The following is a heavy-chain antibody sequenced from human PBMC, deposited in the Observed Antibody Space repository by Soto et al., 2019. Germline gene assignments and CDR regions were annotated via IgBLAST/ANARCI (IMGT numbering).Heavy chain of an antibody. CDR3: AKDVYCSSTSCYYHY. CDR2: ISGSGGST. J-gene: IGHJ4*02. CDR1: GFTFSSYA. D-gene: IGHD2-2*01. V-gene: IGHV3-23*01. Sequence: PGGSLRLSCAASGFTFSSYAMSWVRQAPGKGLEWVSAISGSGGSTYHADSVKGRFTISRDNSKNTLYLQMNSLRAEDTAVYYCAKDVYCSSTSCYYHYWGQGTLVTVSS.